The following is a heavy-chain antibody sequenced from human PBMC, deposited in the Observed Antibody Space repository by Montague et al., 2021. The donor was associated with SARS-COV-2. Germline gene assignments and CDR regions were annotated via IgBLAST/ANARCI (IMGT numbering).Heavy chain of an antibody. J-gene: IGHJ4*02. CDR3: AKALYSGGFFFESGSDF. Sequence: SLSLCCAASGFTFGDYAINWVRQAPGKGLEWVASISGDGATAYYAESVLGRFAISRDNSKNTVSLQMDSLRVKDAAVYYCAKALYSGGFFFESGSDFWGQGTLVTVSS. CDR1: GFTFGDYA. CDR2: ISGDGATA. V-gene: IGHV3-23*01. D-gene: IGHD6-19*01.